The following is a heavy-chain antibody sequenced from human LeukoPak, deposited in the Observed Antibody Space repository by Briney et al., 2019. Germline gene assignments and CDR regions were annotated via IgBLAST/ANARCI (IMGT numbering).Heavy chain of an antibody. D-gene: IGHD3-16*01. CDR3: ASKIGDDLDY. CDR1: GFTFSRYA. Sequence: GRSLRLSCAASGFTFSRYAMHWVRQAPGKGLEWVAVTSDGESNKYHGDSVKGRFTISRDNSKNTLYLQMNSLRVEDTAVYYCASKIGDDLDYWGQGTLVTVSS. J-gene: IGHJ4*02. CDR2: TSDGESNK. V-gene: IGHV3-30*04.